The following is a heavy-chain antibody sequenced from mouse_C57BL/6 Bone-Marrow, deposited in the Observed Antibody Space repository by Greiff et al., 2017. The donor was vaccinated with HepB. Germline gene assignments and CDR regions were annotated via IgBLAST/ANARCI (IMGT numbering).Heavy chain of an antibody. CDR2: IDTENGDT. D-gene: IGHD1-1*01. V-gene: IGHV14-4*01. CDR1: GFNIKDDY. J-gene: IGHJ3*01. Sequence: VQLQQSGAEFVRPGASVKLSCTASGFNIKDDYMHWVKQRPEQGLEWIGWIDTENGDTEYASKFQGKVTITADTTSNTAYLQLSSLTSEDTAVYYCTTTTTVVSWFAYWGQGTLVTVSA. CDR3: TTTTTVVSWFAY.